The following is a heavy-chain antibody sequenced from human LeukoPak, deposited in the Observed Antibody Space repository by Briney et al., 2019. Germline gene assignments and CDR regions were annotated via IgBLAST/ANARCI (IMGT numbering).Heavy chain of an antibody. D-gene: IGHD1-14*01. V-gene: IGHV4-34*01. CDR3: ARDRNYGRLYYFDY. J-gene: IGHJ4*02. CDR1: SESFSGDF. Sequence: SETLSLTCAVFSESFSGDFWSWIRQPPGKGLEWIGEINHSGSTNYNPSLKSRVTISVDTSKNQFSLKLSSVTAADTAVYYCARDRNYGRLYYFDYWGQGTLVTVSS. CDR2: INHSGST.